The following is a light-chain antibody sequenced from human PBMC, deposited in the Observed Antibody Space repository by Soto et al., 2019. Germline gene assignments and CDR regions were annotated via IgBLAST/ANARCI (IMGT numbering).Light chain of an antibody. V-gene: IGLV1-40*01. CDR3: QSHDTSLSGSRV. Sequence: QSALTQPPSVSGAPGQRVTISCTGSSSNIGAGYDVHWYQQLPGTAPKLLIYGNSNRPSGVPDRFSGSKSGTSASLAITGLLPEDEADYYCQSHDTSLSGSRVFGTGT. CDR1: SSNIGAGYD. J-gene: IGLJ1*01. CDR2: GNS.